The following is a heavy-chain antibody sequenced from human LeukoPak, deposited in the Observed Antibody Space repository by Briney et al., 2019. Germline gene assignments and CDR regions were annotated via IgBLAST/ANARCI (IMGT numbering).Heavy chain of an antibody. CDR1: GYSIPIGYY. CDR2: IYYSGST. D-gene: IGHD1-26*01. J-gene: IGHJ4*02. V-gene: IGHV4-38-2*02. CDR3: ARVYSGSYRRPLYFDY. Sequence: PSETLSLTCTVSGYSIPIGYYWGWIRQPPGKGLEWIGYIYYSGSTNYNPSLKSRVTISVDTSKNQFSLKLSSVTAADTAVYYCARVYSGSYRRPLYFDYWGQGTLVTVSS.